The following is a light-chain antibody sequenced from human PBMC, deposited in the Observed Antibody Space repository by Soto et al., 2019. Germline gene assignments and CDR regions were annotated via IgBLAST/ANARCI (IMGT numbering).Light chain of an antibody. CDR2: GAS. J-gene: IGKJ1*01. Sequence: EIVLTQSPGTLSLSPGERATLYCRASQSVGYNYLAWFQQKSGQAPRLLISGASSRATGIPDRFSGGGSGTDFTLTITRLEPEDFAVYYCHQYGSSPRTFGHGTKVEVK. CDR3: HQYGSSPRT. V-gene: IGKV3-20*01. CDR1: QSVGYNY.